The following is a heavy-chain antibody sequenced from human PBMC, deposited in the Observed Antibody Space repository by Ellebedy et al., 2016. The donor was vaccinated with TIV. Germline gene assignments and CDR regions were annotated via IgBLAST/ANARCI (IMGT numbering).Heavy chain of an antibody. CDR3: AKLGFDSLTGSGGMDV. CDR1: GFTFSNYA. CDR2: ISGSGEYT. V-gene: IGHV3-23*01. D-gene: IGHD3-9*01. J-gene: IGHJ6*02. Sequence: GGSLRLSCAASGFTFSNYAMSCVRRRPGKGLDWVSLISGSGEYTYYADSVKGRLTISRDNSMDTLYLQMNSLGVGDTAVYYCAKLGFDSLTGSGGMDVWGQGTTVTVSS.